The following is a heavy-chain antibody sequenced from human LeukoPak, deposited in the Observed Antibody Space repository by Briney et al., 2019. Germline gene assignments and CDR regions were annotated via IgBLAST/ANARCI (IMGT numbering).Heavy chain of an antibody. CDR2: IYYSGST. Sequence: SETLSLTCTVSGGSISGYYWSWIRQPPGKGLEWIGYIYYSGSTNYNPSLKSRVTISVDTSKNQFSLKLSSVTAADTAVYYCARWYSSGWHYFDYWGQGTLVTVSS. D-gene: IGHD6-19*01. CDR3: ARWYSSGWHYFDY. CDR1: GGSISGYY. J-gene: IGHJ4*02. V-gene: IGHV4-59*01.